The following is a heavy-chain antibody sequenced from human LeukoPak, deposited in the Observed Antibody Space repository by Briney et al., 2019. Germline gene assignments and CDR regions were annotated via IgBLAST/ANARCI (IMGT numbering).Heavy chain of an antibody. V-gene: IGHV4-34*01. D-gene: IGHD4-17*01. Sequence: PSETLSLTCAVSGGSFSGYFWSWIRQPPGKGLEWIGQINDGGSTNYNPSLKGRVTISVDTSKSQSSLKLSSVTAADTAVYYCARGTGATVLDYWGQGTLVTVSS. CDR1: GGSFSGYF. CDR2: INDGGST. CDR3: ARGTGATVLDY. J-gene: IGHJ4*02.